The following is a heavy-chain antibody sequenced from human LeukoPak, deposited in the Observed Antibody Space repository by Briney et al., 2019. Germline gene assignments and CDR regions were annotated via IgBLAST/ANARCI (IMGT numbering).Heavy chain of an antibody. D-gene: IGHD3-3*01. J-gene: IGHJ4*02. V-gene: IGHV1-69*13. CDR2: VIPLFGTA. Sequence: SVKVSCKASGGALSNFAISWVRQAPGQGLEWMGGVIPLFGTANYAQRFQGRVTITADESTSTVYMELSSLRSEDTAVYYCARASGDSSNYDFPKPYSYWGQGTLVTVSS. CDR1: GGALSNFA. CDR3: ARASGDSSNYDFPKPYSY.